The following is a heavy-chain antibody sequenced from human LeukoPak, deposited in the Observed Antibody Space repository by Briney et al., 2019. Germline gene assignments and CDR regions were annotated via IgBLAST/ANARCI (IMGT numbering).Heavy chain of an antibody. CDR1: GFTFNSYW. V-gene: IGHV3-7*03. CDR3: AKGTKPVMTIPDY. J-gene: IGHJ4*02. CDR2: IKQDGSEK. D-gene: IGHD1/OR15-1a*01. Sequence: GGSLRLSCAASGFTFNSYWMSWVRQAPGKGLEWVANIKQDGSEKYYVDSVKGRFTISRDNAKNSLFLQMNSLRAEDTAMYYCAKGTKPVMTIPDYWGQGILVTVSS.